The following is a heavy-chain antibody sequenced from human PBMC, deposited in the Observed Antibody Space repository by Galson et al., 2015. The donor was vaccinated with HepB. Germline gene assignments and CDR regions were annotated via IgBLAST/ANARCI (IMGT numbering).Heavy chain of an antibody. Sequence: SLRLSCAASGFTFSSYAMHWVRQAPGKGLEWVAVISYDGSNKYYADSVKGRFTISRDNSKNTLYLQMNSLRAEDTAVYYCARDPTFEYSSSYYFDYWGQGTLVTVSS. CDR1: GFTFSSYA. J-gene: IGHJ4*02. V-gene: IGHV3-30-3*01. CDR2: ISYDGSNK. CDR3: ARDPTFEYSSSYYFDY. D-gene: IGHD6-6*01.